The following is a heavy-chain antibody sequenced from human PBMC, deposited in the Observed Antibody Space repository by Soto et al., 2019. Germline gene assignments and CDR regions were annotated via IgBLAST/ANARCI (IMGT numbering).Heavy chain of an antibody. CDR3: AREEYQLLFSPEDAFDI. D-gene: IGHD2-2*01. Sequence: GGSLRLSCAASGFTFSSYWMSWVRQAPGKGLEWVANIKQDGSEKYYVDSVKGRFTISRDNAKNSLYLQMNSLRAEDTAVYYCAREEYQLLFSPEDAFDIWGQGTMVTASS. CDR2: IKQDGSEK. J-gene: IGHJ3*02. CDR1: GFTFSSYW. V-gene: IGHV3-7*01.